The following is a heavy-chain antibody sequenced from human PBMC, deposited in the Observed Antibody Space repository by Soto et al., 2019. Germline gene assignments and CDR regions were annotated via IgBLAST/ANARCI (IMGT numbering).Heavy chain of an antibody. D-gene: IGHD6-13*01. Sequence: GGSLRLSCAASGFTFSSYAMSWVRQAPGKGLEWVSAISGSGGSTYYADSVKGRFTISRDNSKNTLYLQMNSLRAEDTAVYYCAKGQWGLPSIAAATDIWGQGTMVTVSS. J-gene: IGHJ3*02. CDR3: AKGQWGLPSIAAATDI. CDR1: GFTFSSYA. V-gene: IGHV3-23*01. CDR2: ISGSGGST.